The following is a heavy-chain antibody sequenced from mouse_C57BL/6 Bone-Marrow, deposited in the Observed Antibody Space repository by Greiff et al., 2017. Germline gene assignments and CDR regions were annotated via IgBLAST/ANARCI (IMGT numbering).Heavy chain of an antibody. CDR3: ARHEAPFITTVVGYFDV. J-gene: IGHJ1*03. Sequence: QVQLQQSGAELVKPGASVKLSCKASGYTFTEYTIHWVKQRSGQGLEWIGWFYPGSGSIKYNEKFKDKATLTADKSSSTVYMELSRLTSEDSAVYFCARHEAPFITTVVGYFDVWGTGTTVTVSS. D-gene: IGHD1-1*01. V-gene: IGHV1-62-2*01. CDR2: FYPGSGSI. CDR1: GYTFTEYT.